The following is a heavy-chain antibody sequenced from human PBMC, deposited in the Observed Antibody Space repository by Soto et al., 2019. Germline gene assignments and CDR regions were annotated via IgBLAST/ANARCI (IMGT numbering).Heavy chain of an antibody. CDR3: ARLGGYCSSTKCYGYYGMDV. Sequence: SETLSLTCTVSGGSMISYYWSWIRQPPGRGLEWIGFIYYAGSTKYNPSLNSRVTISVDTSKNQFSLTVTSVTVADTAVYFCARLGGYCSSTKCYGYYGMDVWGQGTTVTVSS. CDR2: IYYAGST. D-gene: IGHD2-2*01. J-gene: IGHJ6*02. V-gene: IGHV4-59*08. CDR1: GGSMISYY.